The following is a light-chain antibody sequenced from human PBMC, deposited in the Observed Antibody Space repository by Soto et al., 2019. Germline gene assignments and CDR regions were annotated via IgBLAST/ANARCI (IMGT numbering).Light chain of an antibody. CDR3: QHYGSSLWT. Sequence: EIVLTQSPGTLSLSPGERATLSYRASQSVSSSYLAWYQQKPGQAPRLLIYDASSRATGIPDRFSGSGSGTDFTLTISRLEPEHFAVYYCQHYGSSLWTFGQGTKVEIK. J-gene: IGKJ1*01. V-gene: IGKV3-20*01. CDR1: QSVSSSY. CDR2: DAS.